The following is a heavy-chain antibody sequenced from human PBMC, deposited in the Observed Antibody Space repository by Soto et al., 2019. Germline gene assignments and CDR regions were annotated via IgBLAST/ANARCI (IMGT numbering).Heavy chain of an antibody. V-gene: IGHV3-11*01. CDR1: GFTFSDYY. CDR3: ARDTAFISSGLFNP. CDR2: ISDSATTM. Sequence: GSLRLSCAASGFTFSDYYMSWIRQAPGKGLVWISHISDSATTMYYADSVKGRFTISRDNARKSLFLHMNSLRAEDTAVYYCARDTAFISSGLFNPWGQGTLVTVSS. D-gene: IGHD3-22*01. J-gene: IGHJ5*02.